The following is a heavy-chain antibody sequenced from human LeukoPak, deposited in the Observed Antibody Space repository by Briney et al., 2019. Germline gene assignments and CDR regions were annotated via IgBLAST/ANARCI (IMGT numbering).Heavy chain of an antibody. J-gene: IGHJ4*02. CDR1: GGSFSGYY. Sequence: SETLSLTCAVYGGSFSGYYWSWLRQPPGKGLEWIGEINHSGSTNYNPSPKSRVTISVDTSKNQFSLKLSSVTAADTAVYYCARGSVVPAARPYFDYWGQGTLVTVSS. CDR3: ARGSVVPAARPYFDY. CDR2: INHSGST. D-gene: IGHD2-2*01. V-gene: IGHV4-34*01.